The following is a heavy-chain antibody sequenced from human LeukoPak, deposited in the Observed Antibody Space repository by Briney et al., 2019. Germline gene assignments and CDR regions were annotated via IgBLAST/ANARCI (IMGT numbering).Heavy chain of an antibody. V-gene: IGHV6-1*01. Sequence: SQTLSLTCAISGDSVSNNIATWNWVRQSPSRGLEWLGRTYYRSRWGNDYAISVKGRITINPDTSRNQFSLQLNSVTPEDTAVYHCVRDSDDYYWALDSWGQGTPVTVSS. CDR2: TYYRSRWGN. CDR3: VRDSDDYYWALDS. D-gene: IGHD3-10*01. J-gene: IGHJ4*02. CDR1: GDSVSNNIAT.